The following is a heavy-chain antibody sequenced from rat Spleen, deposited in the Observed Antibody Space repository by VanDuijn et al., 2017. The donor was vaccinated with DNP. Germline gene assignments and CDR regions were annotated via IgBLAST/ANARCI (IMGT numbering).Heavy chain of an antibody. CDR3: ARGSPYFDY. V-gene: IGHV5-31*01. CDR1: GFTFNKDW. J-gene: IGHJ2*01. CDR2: ITTGGEIT. Sequence: EVQLVESGGDPVQPGRSLTLSCVVSGFTFNKDWMTWVRQVPGKGLEWIASITTGGEITYYPDSVKGRFTISRDHATNTLYLQMNSLRSEDTATYYCARGSPYFDYWGQGVMVTVSS.